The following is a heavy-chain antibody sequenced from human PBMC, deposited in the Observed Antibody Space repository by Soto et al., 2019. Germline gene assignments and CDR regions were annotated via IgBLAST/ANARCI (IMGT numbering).Heavy chain of an antibody. Sequence: ASVKVSCKASGGTFSSYSISWVRQAPGQGLEWMGGIIPIFGTANYAQKFQGRVTITADESTSTAYMELSSLRSEDTAVYYCARESVEVVIPLGPFDYWGQGTLVTV. J-gene: IGHJ4*02. CDR3: ARESVEVVIPLGPFDY. D-gene: IGHD3-3*01. CDR2: IIPIFGTA. CDR1: GGTFSSYS. V-gene: IGHV1-69*13.